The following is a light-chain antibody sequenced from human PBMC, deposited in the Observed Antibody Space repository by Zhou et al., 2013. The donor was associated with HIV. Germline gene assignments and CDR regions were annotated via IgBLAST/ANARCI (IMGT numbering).Light chain of an antibody. CDR1: QNINAW. CDR2: KAS. J-gene: IGKJ1*01. V-gene: IGKV1-5*03. CDR3: QQYASFSQT. Sequence: DIQMTQSPSTVSASVGDRVTITCRATQNINAWLAWYQQKPGKAPKVLIYKASILETGVPSRFSGSGLGTEFTLTISGLQPDDFATYYCQQYASFSQTFGQGTKVDIK.